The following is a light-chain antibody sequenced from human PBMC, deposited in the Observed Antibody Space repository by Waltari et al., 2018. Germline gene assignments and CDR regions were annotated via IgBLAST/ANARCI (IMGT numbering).Light chain of an antibody. CDR3: QSYDNSLGEAV. V-gene: IGLV1-40*01. J-gene: IGLJ3*02. CDR1: SSNLGSGYD. CDR2: ENT. Sequence: QSVLTQPPSVSGAPGQTISISCTGGSSNLGSGYDVHWYQQLPGTAPQLLIYENTTRASGVPDRFSGSKSDPSASLAISGLQAEDEADYYCQSYDNSLGEAVFGGGTKLTVL.